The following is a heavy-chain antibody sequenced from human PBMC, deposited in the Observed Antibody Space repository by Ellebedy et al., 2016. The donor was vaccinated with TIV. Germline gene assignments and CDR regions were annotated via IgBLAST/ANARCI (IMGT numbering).Heavy chain of an antibody. CDR1: GFTFSSYA. Sequence: GGSLRLSCAASGFTFSSYAMSWVRQAPGKGLEWVSAISGSGGSTYYADSVKSRFTISRDNSKNTLYLQMNSLRAEDTAVYYCAKRLIAAGGEDHWGQGTLVTVST. CDR2: ISGSGGST. V-gene: IGHV3-23*01. CDR3: AKRLIAAGGEDH. J-gene: IGHJ4*02. D-gene: IGHD6-13*01.